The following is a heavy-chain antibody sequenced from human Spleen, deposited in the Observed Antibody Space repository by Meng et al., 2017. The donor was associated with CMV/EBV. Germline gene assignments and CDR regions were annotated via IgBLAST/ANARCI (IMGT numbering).Heavy chain of an antibody. CDR2: INPNSGGT. V-gene: IGHV1-2*02. Sequence: ASVKVSCKASGYAFDNYGINWVRLAPGQGLEWMGWINPNSGGTNYAQKFQGRVTMTRDTSISTAYMELSRLRSDDTAVYYCVIEEQLAHYWGQGTLVTVSS. CDR3: VIEEQLAHY. CDR1: GYAFDNYG. J-gene: IGHJ4*02. D-gene: IGHD6-6*01.